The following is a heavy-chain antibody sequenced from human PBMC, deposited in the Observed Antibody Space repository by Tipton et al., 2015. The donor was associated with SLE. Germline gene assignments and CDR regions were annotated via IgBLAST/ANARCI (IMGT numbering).Heavy chain of an antibody. CDR1: GGSISSTGYY. J-gene: IGHJ6*03. D-gene: IGHD2-2*01. CDR2: IYYSGST. CDR3: ARGYQLPLGPYYYYYMDV. Sequence: LRLSCTVSGGSISSTGYYWSWIRQPPGKGLEWIGYIYYSGSTNYNPSLKSRVTISVDTSKNQFSLKLSSVTAADTAVYYCARGYQLPLGPYYYYYMDVWGKGTTVTVSS. V-gene: IGHV4-61*08.